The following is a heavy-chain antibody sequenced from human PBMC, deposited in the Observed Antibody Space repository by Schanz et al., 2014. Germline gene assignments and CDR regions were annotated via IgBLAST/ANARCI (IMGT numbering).Heavy chain of an antibody. D-gene: IGHD4-17*01. V-gene: IGHV3-9*01. J-gene: IGHJ4*02. CDR2: ISWNSGNI. Sequence: EVQLVESGGGLVQPGRSLRLSCAASGFTFDDHAMHWVRQVPGKGLEWVSGISWNSGNIAYADSVKGRFTISRDNAKNSLYLQMNSLRAEDTAIYYCARGRRTGLNFLDYWGQGTLVTVSS. CDR3: ARGRRTGLNFLDY. CDR1: GFTFDDHA.